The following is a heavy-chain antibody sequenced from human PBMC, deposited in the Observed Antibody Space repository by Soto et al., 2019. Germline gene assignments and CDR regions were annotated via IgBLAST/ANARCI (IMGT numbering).Heavy chain of an antibody. Sequence: SETLSLTFTVSGVSISGTSYYWGWILQTPAKGLEWIGTIYYSGETFYNPSLKSRVTISIDTSNDHFSLNLTSVTAADTAIYYCARHGSFWGQGALVTVSS. J-gene: IGHJ1*01. V-gene: IGHV4-39*01. CDR1: GVSISGTSYY. D-gene: IGHD3-16*02. CDR2: IYYSGET. CDR3: ARHGSF.